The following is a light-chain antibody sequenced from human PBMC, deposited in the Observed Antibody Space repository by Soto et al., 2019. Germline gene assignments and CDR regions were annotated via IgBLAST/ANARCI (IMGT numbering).Light chain of an antibody. CDR1: TSNIESHS. CDR3: ATWDDSRKGV. CDR2: TNN. J-gene: IGLJ1*01. V-gene: IGLV1-44*01. Sequence: QSALTQPPSASGTPEQRIVISCSGSTSNIESHSVNWFQQVPGTAPKLLIITNNQRPSGVLARFSGSKSGASASLAISGLQSEDEATYYCATWDDSRKGVFGTGTKVTVL.